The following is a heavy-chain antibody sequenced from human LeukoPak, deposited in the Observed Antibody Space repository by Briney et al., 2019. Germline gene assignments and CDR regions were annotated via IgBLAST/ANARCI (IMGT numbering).Heavy chain of an antibody. D-gene: IGHD3-22*01. CDR2: IYHSGST. CDR1: GYSISSGYY. J-gene: IGHJ6*03. V-gene: IGHV4-38-2*02. CDR3: ATNTYYYDSSGYGYYYYYYMDV. Sequence: SETLSLTCTVSGYSISSGYYWGWIRQPPGKGLEWIGSIYHSGSTYYNPSLKSRVTISVDTSKNQFSLKLSSVTAADTAVYYCATNTYYYDSSGYGYYYYYYMDVWGKGTTVTVSS.